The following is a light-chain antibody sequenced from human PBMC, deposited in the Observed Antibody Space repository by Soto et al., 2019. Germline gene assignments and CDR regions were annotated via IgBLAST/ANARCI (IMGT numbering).Light chain of an antibody. CDR3: SSYSISTAYL. J-gene: IGLJ1*01. CDR1: ISYVGVYDY. V-gene: IGLV2-14*01. Sequence: QSLLTQPASVSWSPGQSITISFTGTISYVGVYDYVSWYQLHPGKAPKLMVFEVSNRPSGVSYLFSGSKSGNTASLTISGLQAEDEADYFCSSYSISTAYLFGTRTKVPVL. CDR2: EVS.